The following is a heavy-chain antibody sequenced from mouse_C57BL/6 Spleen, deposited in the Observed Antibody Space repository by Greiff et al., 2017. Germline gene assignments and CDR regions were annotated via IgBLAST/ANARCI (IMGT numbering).Heavy chain of an antibody. CDR1: GYAFSSSW. Sequence: QVQLKQSGPELVKPGASVKISCTASGYAFSSSWMNWVQQTPGKGLEWIGRIDPGDGDTNYNGKFKGKATLTADKSSSTAYMQLSSLTSEDSAVYFWARWGYYDYDGAWFAYWGQGTLVTVSA. V-gene: IGHV1-82*01. CDR2: IDPGDGDT. D-gene: IGHD2-4*01. J-gene: IGHJ3*01. CDR3: ARWGYYDYDGAWFAY.